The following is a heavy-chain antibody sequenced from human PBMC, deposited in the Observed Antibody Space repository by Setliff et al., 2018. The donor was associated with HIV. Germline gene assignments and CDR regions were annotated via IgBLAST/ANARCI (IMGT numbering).Heavy chain of an antibody. D-gene: IGHD3-9*01. CDR1: GFTFSTYG. CDR3: AKDHAGGGYHDILPPS. CDR2: ITASGPNT. Sequence: GGSLRLSCAASGFTFSTYGMSWVRQTPGKGLEWVSGITASGPNTYYTDSVKGRFTISRDNSKNTLYLQMNSLGAEDTAIYYCAKDHAGGGYHDILPPSWGQGTMVTVSS. J-gene: IGHJ3*01. V-gene: IGHV3-23*01.